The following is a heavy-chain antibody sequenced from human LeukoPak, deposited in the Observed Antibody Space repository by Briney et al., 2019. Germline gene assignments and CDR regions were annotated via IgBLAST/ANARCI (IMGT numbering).Heavy chain of an antibody. CDR2: INPHSGGT. J-gene: IGHJ4*02. V-gene: IGHV1-2*02. CDR3: ARTMVYHFSDY. Sequence: VASVKVSCKASGYTFTGYYVHWVRQAPGQGLEWMGWINPHSGGTNYAQKFQGRVTMTRDTSIATAYMELSRLRSDDTALYCCARTMVYHFSDYWGQGTLVTVSS. CDR1: GYTFTGYY. D-gene: IGHD3-3*01.